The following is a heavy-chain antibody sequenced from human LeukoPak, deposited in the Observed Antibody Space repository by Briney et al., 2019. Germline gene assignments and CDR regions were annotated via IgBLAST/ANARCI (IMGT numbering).Heavy chain of an antibody. CDR3: ARGYSGYDFD. CDR2: IYYRGDT. J-gene: IGHJ4*02. D-gene: IGHD5-12*01. CDR1: GGSISSSSYY. V-gene: IGHV4-39*07. Sequence: SETLSLTCTVSGGSISSSSYYWGWIRQPPGKGLEWIGSIYYRGDTYYNPSLKSRVTISVDTSKNQFSLKLSSVTAADTAVYYCARGYSGYDFDWGQGTLVIVSS.